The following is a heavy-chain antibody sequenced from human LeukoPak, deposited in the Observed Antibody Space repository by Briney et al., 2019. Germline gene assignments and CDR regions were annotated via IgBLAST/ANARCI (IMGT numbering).Heavy chain of an antibody. V-gene: IGHV3-23*01. CDR3: ASQTGTTRALDY. CDR2: ISGSGGST. J-gene: IGHJ4*02. Sequence: PGGSLRLSCAASGLPFSSYAVSWLRQPPGKGLGWASAISGSGGSTYYAYSVKGRFTTSRNNSKNTLYLQMNSLRAEDTAVYYCASQTGTTRALDYWGQGTLVTVSS. CDR1: GLPFSSYA. D-gene: IGHD1-7*01.